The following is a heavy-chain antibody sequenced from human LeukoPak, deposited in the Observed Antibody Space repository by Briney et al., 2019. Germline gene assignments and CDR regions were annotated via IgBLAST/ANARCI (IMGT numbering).Heavy chain of an antibody. CDR3: TRWLGDY. Sequence: GGSLRLSCAASGFSFNTYGMHWVRQAPGKGLEWVAFIYYDGRNKFYADSVKGRFTISRDNSKNTLYLQMNSLKTEDTAVYYCTRWLGDYWGQGTLVTVSS. CDR2: IYYDGRNK. V-gene: IGHV3-30*12. D-gene: IGHD5-12*01. J-gene: IGHJ4*02. CDR1: GFSFNTYG.